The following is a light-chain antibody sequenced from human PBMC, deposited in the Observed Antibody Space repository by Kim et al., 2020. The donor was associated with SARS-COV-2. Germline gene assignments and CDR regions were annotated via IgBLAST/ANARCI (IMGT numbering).Light chain of an antibody. V-gene: IGLV1-51*01. CDR1: SSIIGSHY. Sequence: GQKVTISCSGGSSIIGSHYVSWYQQLPGTPPKSLIYDNDKRPSGIPYRCSGSKSGTSANLDITGRQTEDEDDYYCGTWDTSVSGYVVATGTKVTV. J-gene: IGLJ1*01. CDR2: DND. CDR3: GTWDTSVSGYV.